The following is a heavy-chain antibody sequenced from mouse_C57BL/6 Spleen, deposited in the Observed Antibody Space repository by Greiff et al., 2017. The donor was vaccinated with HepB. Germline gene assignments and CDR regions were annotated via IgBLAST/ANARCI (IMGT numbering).Heavy chain of an antibody. CDR3: ARNYGYFDY. CDR2: IDPEDGET. Sequence: VQLQQSGAELVKPGASVKLSCTASGFNIKDYYMHWVKQRTEQGLEWIGRIDPEDGETKDAPKFQGKATITADTSSNTAYLQLSSLTSEDTAVYYCARNYGYFDYWGQGTTLTVSS. CDR1: GFNIKDYY. D-gene: IGHD1-1*01. J-gene: IGHJ2*01. V-gene: IGHV14-2*01.